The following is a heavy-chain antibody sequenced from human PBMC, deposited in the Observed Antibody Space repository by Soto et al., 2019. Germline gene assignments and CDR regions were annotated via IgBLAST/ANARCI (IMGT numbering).Heavy chain of an antibody. CDR2: IIPIFGTA. V-gene: IGHV1-69*06. CDR3: ARSDAVVPAAMFYYYGMDV. D-gene: IGHD2-2*01. Sequence: SVKVSCKASGGPFSSYAISWVRQAPGQGLEWMGGIIPIFGTANYAQKFQGRVTITADKSTSTAYMELSSLRSEDTAVYYCARSDAVVPAAMFYYYGMDVWGQGTTVTVSS. CDR1: GGPFSSYA. J-gene: IGHJ6*02.